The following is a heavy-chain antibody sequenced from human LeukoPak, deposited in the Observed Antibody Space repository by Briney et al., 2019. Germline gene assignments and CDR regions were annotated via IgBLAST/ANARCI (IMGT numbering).Heavy chain of an antibody. J-gene: IGHJ4*02. CDR1: GGSFSGYY. D-gene: IGHD4-17*01. CDR3: ARGDYGDLPFDY. V-gene: IGHV4-34*01. CDR2: INHSGST. Sequence: PSETLSLTCAVYGGSFSGYYWSWIRQPPGKGLEWIGEINHSGSTNYNPSLKSRRTISVDTSKNQFSLKLSSVTAADTAVYYCARGDYGDLPFDYWGQGTLVTVSS.